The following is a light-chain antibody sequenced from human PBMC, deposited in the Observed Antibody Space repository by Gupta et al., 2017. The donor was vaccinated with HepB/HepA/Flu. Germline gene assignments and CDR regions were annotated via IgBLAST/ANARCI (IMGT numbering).Light chain of an antibody. CDR1: QTVSNN. CDR2: ASS. CDR3: QQYYGWPPRLT. Sequence: EILLTQSPALLSASPGERATLSCRASQTVSNNLAWYQQKPGQAPRLLIYASSTRATGIPARFSGGGSGTEFTLTISSLQSEDFAVYYCQQYYGWPPRLTFGGGTKVDIK. J-gene: IGKJ4*01. V-gene: IGKV3-15*01.